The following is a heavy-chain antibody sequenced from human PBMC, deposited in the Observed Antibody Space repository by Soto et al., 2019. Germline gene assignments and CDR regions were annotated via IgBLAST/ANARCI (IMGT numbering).Heavy chain of an antibody. CDR2: IAYSGDT. Sequence: PSETLSLTCAVSGGSIISADSYWFWIRKHPGKGLEWIGYIAYSGDTYYNPSLRSRVTISADTSENKFSLTLKSVTAAETAVYYCVRTARQGAVAPHWFDRWGQGTQVTVSS. J-gene: IGHJ5*02. CDR3: VRTARQGAVAPHWFDR. V-gene: IGHV4-30-4*01. CDR1: GGSIISADSY. D-gene: IGHD2-21*02.